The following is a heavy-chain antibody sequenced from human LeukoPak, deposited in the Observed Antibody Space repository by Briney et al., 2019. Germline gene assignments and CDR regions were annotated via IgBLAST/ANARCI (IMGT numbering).Heavy chain of an antibody. V-gene: IGHV4-30-4*01. Sequence: SETLSLTCTVSGGSISSGDYYWSWIRQPPGKGLEWIGYIYYSGSTYYNPSLKSRVTISVDTSKNQFSLKLSSVTAADTAVYYCARAAYPHYDFWSGYRNWFDPWGQGTLVTVSS. D-gene: IGHD3-3*01. CDR3: ARAAYPHYDFWSGYRNWFDP. J-gene: IGHJ5*02. CDR2: IYYSGST. CDR1: GGSISSGDYY.